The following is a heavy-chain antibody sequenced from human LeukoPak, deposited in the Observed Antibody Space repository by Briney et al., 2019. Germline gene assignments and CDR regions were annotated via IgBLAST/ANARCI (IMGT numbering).Heavy chain of an antibody. CDR1: GFTFSSYW. J-gene: IGHJ4*02. CDR3: ARGYGSGSYTPTKN. D-gene: IGHD3-10*01. CDR2: IKHGASEK. Sequence: PGGSLRLSCAASGFTFSSYWMSWVRQAPGKGLEWVANIKHGASEKYYVDSVEGRFTISRDDAKNSLYLEMNSLRVEDTGVYYCARGYGSGSYTPTKNWGQGVLVTVSS. V-gene: IGHV3-7*04.